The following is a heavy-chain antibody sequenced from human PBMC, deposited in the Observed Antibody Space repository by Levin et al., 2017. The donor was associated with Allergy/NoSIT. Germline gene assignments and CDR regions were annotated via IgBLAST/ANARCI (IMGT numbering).Heavy chain of an antibody. V-gene: IGHV3-30-3*01. J-gene: IGHJ6*02. CDR2: ISYDGSNK. Sequence: PGGSLRLSCAASGFTFSSYAMHWVRQAPGKGLEWVAVISYDGSNKYYADSVKGRFTISRDNSTNTLYLQMNSLRAEDTAVYYWARELVGREDGPYYYDGMDGWGQGTTVTVSS. CDR1: GFTFSSYA. CDR3: ARELVGREDGPYYYDGMDG.